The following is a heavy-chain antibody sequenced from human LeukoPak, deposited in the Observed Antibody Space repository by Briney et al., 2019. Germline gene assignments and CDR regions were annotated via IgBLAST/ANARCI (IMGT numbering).Heavy chain of an antibody. V-gene: IGHV3-21*06. CDR3: ARADCSGSTCYLRHSWFAP. CDR2: ISTSSLYI. Sequence: GGSLRLSCAASGFTLSTFDMNWVRQAPGKGLEWVSSISTSSLYIYYRDSVKGRFTISRDDAKNSLYLQMNSLTVEDTAVYYCARADCSGSTCYLRHSWFAPWGQGTLVTVSS. J-gene: IGHJ5*02. D-gene: IGHD2-2*01. CDR1: GFTLSTFD.